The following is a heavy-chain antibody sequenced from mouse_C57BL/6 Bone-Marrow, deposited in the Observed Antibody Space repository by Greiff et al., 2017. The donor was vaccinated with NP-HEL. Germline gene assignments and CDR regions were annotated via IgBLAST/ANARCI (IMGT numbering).Heavy chain of an antibody. CDR2: ISYDGSN. D-gene: IGHD1-1*01. J-gene: IGHJ2*01. CDR1: GYSITSGYY. CDR3: ARDYYGSPDY. V-gene: IGHV3-6*01. Sequence: EVKLQESGPGLVKPSQSLSLTCSVTGYSITSGYYWNWIRQFPGNKLEWMGYISYDGSNNYNPSLKNRFSITRDTSKNQFFLKLHSVTTEDTATYYCARDYYGSPDYWGQCTTLTVSS.